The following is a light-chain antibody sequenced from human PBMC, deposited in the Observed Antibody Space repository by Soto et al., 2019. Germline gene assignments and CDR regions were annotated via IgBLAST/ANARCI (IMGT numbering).Light chain of an antibody. J-gene: IGKJ2*01. Sequence: EIVLTQSPATLSLSPGERATLSCRASQTVSSYLAWYQQKPGQAPRLLIYDASNRATGILARFSGSGSGTDFTLTISSLEPEDFAVYYCQQRSNWPLTFGPGTKLEIK. CDR2: DAS. CDR1: QTVSSY. V-gene: IGKV3-11*01. CDR3: QQRSNWPLT.